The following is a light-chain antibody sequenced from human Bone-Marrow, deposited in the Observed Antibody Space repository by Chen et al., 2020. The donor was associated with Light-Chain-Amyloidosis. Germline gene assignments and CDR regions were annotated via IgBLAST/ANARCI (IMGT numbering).Light chain of an antibody. CDR3: SSYTITNTLV. V-gene: IGLV2-14*01. Sequence: QSALTKPAPVSGSPGQSITISCTGTSSGVGGDNHVSWYQQHPDKAPTLMIYEVTNRPSWVPDRFSCSKSDNTASLTISGLQTEDEADYFCSSYTITNTLVFGSGTRVTVL. CDR2: EVT. CDR1: SSGVGGDNH. J-gene: IGLJ1*01.